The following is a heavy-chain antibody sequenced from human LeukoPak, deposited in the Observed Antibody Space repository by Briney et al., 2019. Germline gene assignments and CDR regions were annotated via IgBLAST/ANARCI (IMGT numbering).Heavy chain of an antibody. CDR3: ARVVDSGWGAFDV. V-gene: IGHV1-3*04. J-gene: IGHJ3*01. CDR2: IDTAKGNT. D-gene: IGHD6-19*01. CDR1: GYTFTSYA. Sequence: ASVKVSCKASGYTFTSYAMHWVRQAPGQGLEWMGWIDTAKGNTKYSQRLQGRVSLTRDTSASTTYMELSSLRSEDTAVYYCARVVDSGWGAFDVWGQGTMVTVSS.